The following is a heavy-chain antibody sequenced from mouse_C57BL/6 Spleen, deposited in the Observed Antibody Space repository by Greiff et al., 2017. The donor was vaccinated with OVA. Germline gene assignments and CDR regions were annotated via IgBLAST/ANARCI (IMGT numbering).Heavy chain of an antibody. CDR1: GYTFTNYW. J-gene: IGHJ3*01. V-gene: IGHV1-63*01. CDR2: IYPGGGYT. Sequence: VQLQQSGAELVRPGTSVKMSCKASGYTFTNYWIGWAKQRPGHGLEWIGDIYPGGGYTNYNEKFKGKATLTADKSSITAYMRFSSLTSEDSAIYYCARDGYDGGFAYWGQGTLVTVSA. D-gene: IGHD2-2*01. CDR3: ARDGYDGGFAY.